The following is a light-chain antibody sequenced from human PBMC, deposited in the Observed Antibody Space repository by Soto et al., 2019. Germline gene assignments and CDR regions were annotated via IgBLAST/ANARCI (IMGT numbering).Light chain of an antibody. CDR3: QQHGKLAPV. V-gene: IGKV3-15*01. Sequence: EIVMTQSPVTLSVSPGETVILSCRASQSLRSNLAWYQQKPGQTPRLLINSASIRAADTPARFSGSGAGTNFSLIISSLQSEDFAVYYCQQHGKLAPVFGQGTKVDLK. CDR1: QSLRSN. J-gene: IGKJ1*01. CDR2: SAS.